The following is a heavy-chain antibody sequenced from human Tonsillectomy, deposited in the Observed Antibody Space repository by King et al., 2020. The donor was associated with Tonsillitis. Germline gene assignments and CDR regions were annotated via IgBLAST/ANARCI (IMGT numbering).Heavy chain of an antibody. J-gene: IGHJ4*02. CDR1: GFTFDEYA. Sequence: VQLVESGGGLVQPGRSLRLSCAASGFTFDEYAMHWVRQAPGKGLEWVSAISWESVNIGYADSVKGRFTISRDNAKSSLSLQMNSLRAEDTAFYYGVKRSGYCSGGRCYYYFDYWGQGTLVTVSS. CDR3: VKRSGYCSGGRCYYYFDY. CDR2: ISWESVNI. D-gene: IGHD2-15*01. V-gene: IGHV3-9*01.